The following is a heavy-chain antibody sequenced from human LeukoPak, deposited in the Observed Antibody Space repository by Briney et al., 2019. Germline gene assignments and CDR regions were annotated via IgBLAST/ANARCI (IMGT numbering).Heavy chain of an antibody. V-gene: IGHV3-23*01. CDR3: AKDQKRLVPAAIPYWFDP. CDR2: ISGSGGST. J-gene: IGHJ5*02. D-gene: IGHD2-2*02. Sequence: PGGSLRLSCAASGFTFSSYAMSWVRQAPGKGLEWVSAISGSGGSTYYADSVKGRFTISRDNSKNTLYLQMNSLRAEDTAVYYCAKDQKRLVPAAIPYWFDPWGQGTLVTVPS. CDR1: GFTFSSYA.